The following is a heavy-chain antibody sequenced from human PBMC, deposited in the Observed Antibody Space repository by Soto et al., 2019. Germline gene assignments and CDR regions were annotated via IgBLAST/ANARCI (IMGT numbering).Heavy chain of an antibody. D-gene: IGHD1-26*01. CDR1: GFVFSDYG. J-gene: IGHJ6*02. V-gene: IGHV3-30*02. CDR2: ITNDGNNE. CDR3: AKEGPGGGRHFYYGMDV. Sequence: PGGSLRPSCAASGFVFSDYGMHWVRQAPGRGLEWVALITNDGNNEFYRESVKGRFSISRGRSTNTVDLLMNSLRPEDTGVYYCAKEGPGGGRHFYYGMDVWGQGTTVTVSS.